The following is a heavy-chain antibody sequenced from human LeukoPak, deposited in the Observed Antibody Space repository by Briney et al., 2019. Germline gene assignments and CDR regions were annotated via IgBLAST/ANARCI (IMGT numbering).Heavy chain of an antibody. Sequence: GESLKISCKGSGYSFTSYWIGWVRQMPGKGLEWMGIIYPGDFDTRYSPSFQGQVTISADKSISTAYLQWSSLKASDTAMYYCARWYYDSSGYFDYWGQGTLVTVSS. V-gene: IGHV5-51*01. CDR3: ARWYYDSSGYFDY. CDR1: GYSFTSYW. J-gene: IGHJ4*02. CDR2: IYPGDFDT. D-gene: IGHD3-22*01.